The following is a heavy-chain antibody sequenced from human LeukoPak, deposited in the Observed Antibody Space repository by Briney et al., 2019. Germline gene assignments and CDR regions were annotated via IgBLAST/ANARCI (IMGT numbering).Heavy chain of an antibody. CDR3: AKGFYCSGGSCYGDFGDY. V-gene: IGHV3-21*01. CDR2: ITSSSSYI. D-gene: IGHD2-15*01. Sequence: GGSLRLSCAASGFTFSSYEMNWVRQAPGKGLEWVSSITSSSSYIYYADSVKGRFTISRDNAKNTLYLQMNSLKTEDTAVYYCAKGFYCSGGSCYGDFGDYWGQGTLVTVSS. CDR1: GFTFSSYE. J-gene: IGHJ4*02.